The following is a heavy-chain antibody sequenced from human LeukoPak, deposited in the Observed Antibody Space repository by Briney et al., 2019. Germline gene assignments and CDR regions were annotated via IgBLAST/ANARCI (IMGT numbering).Heavy chain of an antibody. V-gene: IGHV4-59*06. CDR2: IYYSGST. D-gene: IGHD3-22*01. CDR3: ATYYYDSSGYPDAFDI. J-gene: IGHJ3*02. Sequence: SETLSLTCTVSGGSISSYYWSWIRQPAGKGLEWIGYIYYSGSTYYNPSLKSRVTISVDTSKNQFSLKLSSVTAADTAVYYCATYYYDSSGYPDAFDIWGQGTMVTVSS. CDR1: GGSISSYY.